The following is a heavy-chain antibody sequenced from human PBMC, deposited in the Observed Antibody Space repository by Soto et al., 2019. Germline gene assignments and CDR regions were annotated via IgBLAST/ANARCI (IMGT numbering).Heavy chain of an antibody. Sequence: GGSLRLSCAASGFPFSHYWMHWVRQTPGKGLVWVSRINPAGTITNYADSVEGRFTISRDNADSALFLQMNSLSAEDTAIYYCTSDTFGLRDTWGQGXLVTVSS. CDR1: GFPFSHYW. V-gene: IGHV3-74*01. D-gene: IGHD3-16*01. J-gene: IGHJ5*02. CDR3: TSDTFGLRDT. CDR2: INPAGTIT.